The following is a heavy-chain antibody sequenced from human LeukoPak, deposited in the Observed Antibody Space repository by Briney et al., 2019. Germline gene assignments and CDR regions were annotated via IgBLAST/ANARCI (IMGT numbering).Heavy chain of an antibody. CDR3: ARDLLVPAAQTSSDY. CDR1: GGTFSSYA. CDR2: IIPIFGTA. D-gene: IGHD2-2*01. Sequence: ASVKVSCKASGGTFSSYAISWVRQAPGQGLEWMGGIIPIFGTANYAQKFQGRVTITADESTSTAYMELSSLRSEDTAVYYCARDLLVPAAQTSSDYWGQGTLVTVSS. V-gene: IGHV1-69*13. J-gene: IGHJ4*02.